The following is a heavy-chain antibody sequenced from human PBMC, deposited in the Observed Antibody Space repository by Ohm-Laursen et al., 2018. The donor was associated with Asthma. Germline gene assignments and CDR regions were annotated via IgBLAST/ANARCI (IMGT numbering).Heavy chain of an antibody. V-gene: IGHV3-48*01. D-gene: IGHD3-9*01. CDR3: AKDPMYGYDILGQDYFDY. CDR1: GFTFSGSW. Sequence: SLRLSCAAPGFTFSGSWMNWVRQAPGKGLEWVSYISGSGETFSYVDSVRGRFTISRDNARNSLHLQMSSLRAEDTAVYYCAKDPMYGYDILGQDYFDYWGQGTLVTVSS. CDR2: ISGSGETF. J-gene: IGHJ4*02.